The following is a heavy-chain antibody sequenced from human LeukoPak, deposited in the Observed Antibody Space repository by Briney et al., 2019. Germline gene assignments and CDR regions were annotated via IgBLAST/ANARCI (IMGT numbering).Heavy chain of an antibody. CDR3: AEVGMSGTLF. D-gene: IGHD6-13*01. CDR1: GFTFSSYA. CDR2: ISYDGSNK. Sequence: AGGSLRLSCAASGFTFSSYAMHWVRQAPGKGLEWVAVISYDGSNKYYADSVKGRFTISRDNSKNTLYLQMNSQRAEDTAVYYCAEVGMSGTLFWGQGTLVTVSS. V-gene: IGHV3-30-3*01. J-gene: IGHJ4*02.